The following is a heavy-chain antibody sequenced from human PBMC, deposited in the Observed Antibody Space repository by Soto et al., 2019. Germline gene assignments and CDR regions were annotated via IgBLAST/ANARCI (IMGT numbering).Heavy chain of an antibody. CDR2: IYYSGST. D-gene: IGHD1-26*01. Sequence: PLETLSLTCTVSGGSISSYYWSWIRQPPGKGLEWIGYIYYSGSTNYNPSLKSRVTISVDTSKNQFSLKLSSVTAADTAVYYCARGGSYYRPYYYGMDVWGQGTTVTVSS. V-gene: IGHV4-59*01. J-gene: IGHJ6*02. CDR1: GGSISSYY. CDR3: ARGGSYYRPYYYGMDV.